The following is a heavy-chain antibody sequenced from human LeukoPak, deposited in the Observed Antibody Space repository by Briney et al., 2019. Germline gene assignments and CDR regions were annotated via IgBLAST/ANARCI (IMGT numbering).Heavy chain of an antibody. CDR1: GFTLSSYA. J-gene: IGHJ6*03. V-gene: IGHV3-23*01. D-gene: IGHD3-3*01. CDR2: TSSSDAGT. Sequence: GGSLRLSCAASGFTLSSYAMSWVRQAPGKGVEWVSATSSSDAGTYYAESERGRFTISRDNSKNTLFLRMNSRRADDAAVYYCAKDGLYYDFWSGYSMGDYYYYNMDVWGKGTTVTVSS. CDR3: AKDGLYYDFWSGYSMGDYYYYNMDV.